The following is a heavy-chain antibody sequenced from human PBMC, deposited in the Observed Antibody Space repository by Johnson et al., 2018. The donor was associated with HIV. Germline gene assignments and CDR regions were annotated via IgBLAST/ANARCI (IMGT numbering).Heavy chain of an antibody. CDR1: GFIFSTYT. CDR3: ARDPGFDTAPNDAFDI. V-gene: IGHV3-30-3*01. J-gene: IGHJ3*02. Sequence: VQLLESGGGVVQPGRSLRLSCAASGFIFSTYTIHWVRQAPGKGLEWVAAISYYGNNKNYADSVKGQFTISRENSKNTLYLQMNSLRAEDTAVYYCARDPGFDTAPNDAFDIWGQGTMVTVSS. CDR2: ISYYGNNK. D-gene: IGHD3-9*01.